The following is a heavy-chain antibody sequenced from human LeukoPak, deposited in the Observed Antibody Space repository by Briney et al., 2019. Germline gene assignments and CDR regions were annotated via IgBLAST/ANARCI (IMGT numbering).Heavy chain of an antibody. CDR1: GFTFSNYW. CDR3: ARIGYSSSCTDY. J-gene: IGHJ4*02. Sequence: GGSLRLSCVVSGFTFSNYWMSWVRQAPGKWLEWVANIKEDGSVKYYVDSLKGRFTISRDNAKNSLYLQMNSLRAEDTAVYYCARIGYSSSCTDYWGQGTLVSVSS. D-gene: IGHD6-13*01. CDR2: IKEDGSVK. V-gene: IGHV3-7*01.